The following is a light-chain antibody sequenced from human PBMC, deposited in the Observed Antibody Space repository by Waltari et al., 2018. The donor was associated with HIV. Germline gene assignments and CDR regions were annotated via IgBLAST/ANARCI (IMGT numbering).Light chain of an antibody. V-gene: IGLV1-47*01. CDR2: RNN. CDR1: GSKLGSNY. J-gene: IGLJ2*01. CDR3: AAWDDSRRGV. Sequence: QSVLTQPPSASGTPGQRVTIPCSGSGSKLGSNYVYWYQHLPGPAPKLLIYRNNQRPSGVPDRFSGSKSGTSASLAISGLRSEDEADYYCAAWDDSRRGVFGGGTKLTVL.